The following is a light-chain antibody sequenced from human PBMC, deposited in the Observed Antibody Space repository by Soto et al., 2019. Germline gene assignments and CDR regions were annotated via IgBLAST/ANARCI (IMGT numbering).Light chain of an antibody. Sequence: DIQLTQSPSFVSASVGDRVTISCRASQGIRNYLVWYQQKSVKAPKVLIYAASTLHSGVPSRFSGSGSGTEFTLTISSLQPEDFATYYCQQLNTYPPWTFGQGTKVEIK. J-gene: IGKJ1*01. V-gene: IGKV1-9*01. CDR1: QGIRNY. CDR2: AAS. CDR3: QQLNTYPPWT.